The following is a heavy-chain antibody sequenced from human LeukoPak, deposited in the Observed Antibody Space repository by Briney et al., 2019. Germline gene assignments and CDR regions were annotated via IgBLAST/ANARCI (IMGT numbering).Heavy chain of an antibody. D-gene: IGHD3/OR15-3a*01. CDR3: AITLWTNSYDS. CDR1: GFTFSDYY. Sequence: TGGSLRLSCAASGFTFSDYYMSWIRQAPGKGLEWVSYIGSTGSTKYYADSVKGRCTISRDNANNSLYLQMNSLRSDDTAVYYCAITLWTNSYDSWGQGTLVTVSS. CDR2: IGSTGSTK. J-gene: IGHJ4*02. V-gene: IGHV3-11*01.